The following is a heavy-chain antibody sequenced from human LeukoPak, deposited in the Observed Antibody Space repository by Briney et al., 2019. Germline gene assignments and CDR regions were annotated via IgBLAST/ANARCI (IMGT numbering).Heavy chain of an antibody. J-gene: IGHJ5*02. D-gene: IGHD6-19*01. CDR3: ARIAVAGYLGNWFDP. CDR1: GFSFGNSW. Sequence: GGSLRLSCAASGFSFGNSWVHWVRQAPGKGLVWVSRINSDGGSTSYADSVKGRFTISRDNAKNTLYLQMNSLRAEDTAVYYCARIAVAGYLGNWFDPWGQGTLVTVSS. CDR2: INSDGGST. V-gene: IGHV3-74*01.